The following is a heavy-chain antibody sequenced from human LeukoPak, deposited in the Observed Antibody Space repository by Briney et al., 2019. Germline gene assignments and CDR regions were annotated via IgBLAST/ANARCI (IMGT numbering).Heavy chain of an antibody. CDR3: ARDMVRGVQNWFDP. D-gene: IGHD3-10*01. Sequence: KAGGSLRLSCAASGFTFSSYSMNWVRQAPGKGLEWVSSISSSSSYIYYADSVKGRFTISRDNAKNSLYQQMNSLRAEDTAVYYCARDMVRGVQNWFDPWGQGTLVTVSS. CDR2: ISSSSSYI. J-gene: IGHJ5*02. V-gene: IGHV3-21*01. CDR1: GFTFSSYS.